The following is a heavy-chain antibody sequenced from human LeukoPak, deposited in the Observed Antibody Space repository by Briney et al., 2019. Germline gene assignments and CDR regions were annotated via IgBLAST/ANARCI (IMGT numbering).Heavy chain of an antibody. CDR3: ARTQQWLATGGWYWFDT. V-gene: IGHV3-64*01. CDR2: IHSNGIST. J-gene: IGHJ5*02. CDR1: GFTFSSYA. D-gene: IGHD6-19*01. Sequence: GGSLRLSCAASGFTFSSYAMHWVRQAPGKGLEFVSSIHSNGISTYYGNSVKGRFTVSRDNSKNTVYLQMGSLREEDMAVYYCARTQQWLATGGWYWFDTWGQGTLVTVSS.